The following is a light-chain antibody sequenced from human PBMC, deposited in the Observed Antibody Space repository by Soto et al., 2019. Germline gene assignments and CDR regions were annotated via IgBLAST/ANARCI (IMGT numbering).Light chain of an antibody. J-gene: IGLJ1*01. V-gene: IGLV2-14*01. CDR3: SSYTSSSLYV. Sequence: QSVLTQPASVSGSPGQSITISCTGTSSDVGFYNYVSWYQQHPGKAPKLIIYEVINRPSGVSSRFSGSKSGNTASLTISGLQAEDEADYYCSSYTSSSLYVFGTGTKVTVL. CDR1: SSDVGFYNY. CDR2: EVI.